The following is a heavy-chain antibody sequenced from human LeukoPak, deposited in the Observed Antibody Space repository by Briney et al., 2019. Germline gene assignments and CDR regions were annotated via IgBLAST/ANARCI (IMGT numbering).Heavy chain of an antibody. CDR3: ARRDPMVRGVIRPFDY. J-gene: IGHJ4*02. CDR1: GFTFSSYA. V-gene: IGHV3-23*01. D-gene: IGHD3-10*01. Sequence: PGGSLRLSCAASGFTFSSYAMSWVRQAPGKGLEWVSAISGSGGSTYYADSVKGRFTISRDNSKNTLYLQMNSLRAEDTAVYYCARRDPMVRGVIRPFDYWGQGTLVTVSS. CDR2: ISGSGGST.